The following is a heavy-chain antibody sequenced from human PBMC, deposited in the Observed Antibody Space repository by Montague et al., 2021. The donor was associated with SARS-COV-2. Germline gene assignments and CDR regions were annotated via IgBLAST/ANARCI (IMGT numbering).Heavy chain of an antibody. D-gene: IGHD3-3*01. CDR1: GFTLSSYA. J-gene: IGHJ4*02. Sequence: SLRLSCAASGFTLSSYALHWVRQAPGKGLEWVAVISYDGSNQYYSYSXXVLFTISRDNSKNTLYLQMNSLRAEDTAVSYCARDHLNRRGAEGFLTIFGVVTSNYFDYWGQGTLVTVSS. V-gene: IGHV3-30*04. CDR2: ISYDGSNQ. CDR3: ARDHLNRRGAEGFLTIFGVVTSNYFDY.